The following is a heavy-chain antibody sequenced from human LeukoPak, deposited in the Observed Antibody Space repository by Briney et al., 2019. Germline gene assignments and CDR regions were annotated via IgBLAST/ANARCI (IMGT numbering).Heavy chain of an antibody. J-gene: IGHJ6*02. CDR3: ARDGDYCSGGRCYTLSYYYGMDV. V-gene: IGHV3-30-3*01. CDR2: ISYDGSNK. D-gene: IGHD2-15*01. Sequence: GGSLRLSCAASGFTFSRYAMHWVRQAPGKGLEWVAVISYDGSNKYYADSVKGRFTISRDNPKNTLYLQMNSLRAEDTAMYYCARDGDYCSGGRCYTLSYYYGMDVWGQGTTVTVSS. CDR1: GFTFSRYA.